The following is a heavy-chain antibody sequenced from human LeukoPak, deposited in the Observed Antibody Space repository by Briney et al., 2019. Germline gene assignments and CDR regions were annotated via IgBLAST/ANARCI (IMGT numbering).Heavy chain of an antibody. D-gene: IGHD6-13*01. CDR3: ARVRSSWYFDY. Sequence: PGGSLRLSCAASGFSVSHNYMSWVRQAPGKGLEWVSLIFAGGSTYYADSVEGRFTISRDNSKNTVFLQMNGLRAEDTAVYCCARVRSSWYFDYWGQGTLVTVSS. V-gene: IGHV3-66*01. J-gene: IGHJ4*02. CDR2: IFAGGST. CDR1: GFSVSHNY.